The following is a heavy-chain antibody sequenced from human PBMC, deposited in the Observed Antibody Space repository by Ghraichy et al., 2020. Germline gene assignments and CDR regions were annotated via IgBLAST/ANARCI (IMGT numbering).Heavy chain of an antibody. CDR1: GFIFSNYE. CDR3: ARDGCSGRSRPYPKTVNWFDP. CDR2: ITNSGDAI. Sequence: GGSLRLSCTGYGFIFSNYEMNWVRQAPGKGLEWISCITNSGDAIYYADSVKGRFTISRDNTKNSLYLQMDSLRAEDTGIYYCARDGCSGRSRPYPKTVNWFDPWGPGTLVIVSS. V-gene: IGHV3-48*03. J-gene: IGHJ5*02. D-gene: IGHD6-19*01.